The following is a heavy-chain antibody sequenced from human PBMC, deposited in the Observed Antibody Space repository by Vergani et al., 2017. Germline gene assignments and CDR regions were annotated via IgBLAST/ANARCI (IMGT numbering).Heavy chain of an antibody. V-gene: IGHV3-48*01. J-gene: IGHJ4*02. CDR2: ISTTSDTI. CDR3: ARDQDRGYSSSPKAF. Sequence: DVQLVESGGDLVQPGGSLRLSCAASGFTFSSYSMNWVRQAPGKGLEWISYISTTSDTIYYADSVRGRFTISRDNAKNSLYLEMNSLRVEDTAVYFCARDQDRGYSSSPKAFWGQGTLVTVSS. CDR1: GFTFSSYS. D-gene: IGHD3-22*01.